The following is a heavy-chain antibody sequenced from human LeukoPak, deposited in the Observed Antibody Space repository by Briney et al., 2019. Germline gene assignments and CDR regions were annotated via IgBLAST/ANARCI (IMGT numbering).Heavy chain of an antibody. D-gene: IGHD4-17*01. CDR2: IYHSGST. CDR3: AKYDYGDHDAFDI. J-gene: IGHJ3*02. CDR1: GYSISNSYY. Sequence: PSETLSLTCTVSGYSISNSYYWGWIRQPPGKGLEWIGSIYHSGSTSYNPSLKSRVTISVDTSKNQFSLKLSSVTAADTAVYYCAKYDYGDHDAFDIWGQGTMVTVSS. V-gene: IGHV4-38-2*02.